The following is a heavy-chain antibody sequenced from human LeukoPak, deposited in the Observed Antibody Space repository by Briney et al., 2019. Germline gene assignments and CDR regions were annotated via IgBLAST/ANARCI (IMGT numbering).Heavy chain of an antibody. J-gene: IGHJ4*02. V-gene: IGHV1-2*02. D-gene: IGHD2-15*01. CDR3: AGTFVVYCSGGSCSSASHFDY. CDR2: INPNSGDT. Sequence: ASVKVSCKASGYTFTGYYMHWVRQVPGQGLEWMGWINPNSGDTNYAQKFQGRVTMTRDTSISTAYMELSRLRSDDTAVYYCAGTFVVYCSGGSCSSASHFDYWGQGTLVTVSS. CDR1: GYTFTGYY.